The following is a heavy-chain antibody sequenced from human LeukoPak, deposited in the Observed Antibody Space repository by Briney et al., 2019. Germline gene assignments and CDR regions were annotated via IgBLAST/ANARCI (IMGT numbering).Heavy chain of an antibody. CDR2: TRYRSTWNT. CDR1: GDTVSSKSVS. Sequence: SQTLSLTCAISGDTVSSKSVSWNWIRQSPSRGLEYLGRTRYRSTWNTFYSLSVQGRISINADTSRNQVSLRLNSATPEDTALYYCVRDFNWAFDYWGQGTLVTVSS. V-gene: IGHV6-1*01. D-gene: IGHD7-27*01. J-gene: IGHJ4*02. CDR3: VRDFNWAFDY.